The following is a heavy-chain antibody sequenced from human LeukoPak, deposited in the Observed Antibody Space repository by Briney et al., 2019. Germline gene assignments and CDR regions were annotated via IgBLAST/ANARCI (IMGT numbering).Heavy chain of an antibody. CDR1: GYSFTSYW. Sequence: GESLKISCKGSGYSFTSYWIAWVRQMPGKGLEWMGIIYPGDSDTRYSPSFQGQVTISADKSISTAYLQWSSLKASDTAMYYCARHARYSSGWFPDAFDIWGQGAMVTVSS. CDR2: IYPGDSDT. J-gene: IGHJ3*02. CDR3: ARHARYSSGWFPDAFDI. D-gene: IGHD6-19*01. V-gene: IGHV5-51*01.